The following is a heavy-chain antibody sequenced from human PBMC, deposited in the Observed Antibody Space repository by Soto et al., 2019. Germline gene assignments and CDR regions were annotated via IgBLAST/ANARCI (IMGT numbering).Heavy chain of an antibody. CDR1: GDSVSSNSSA. J-gene: IGHJ4*02. D-gene: IGHD1-26*01. CDR2: TYYRSKCFN. V-gene: IGHV6-1*01. CDR3: SRYVGAFDY. Sequence: QVQLQQSGPGLVKPSQTLSLTCALSGDSVSSNSSAWNWIRQSPLRGLEWLGRTYYRSKCFNDYAVSVKGQISINPDTSKNQFSLHLHSVTPEDTVVFYCSRYVGAFDYWSQGSLVTVSS.